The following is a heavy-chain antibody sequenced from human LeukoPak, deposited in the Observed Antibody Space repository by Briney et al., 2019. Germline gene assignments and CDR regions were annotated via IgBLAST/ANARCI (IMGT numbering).Heavy chain of an antibody. D-gene: IGHD1-20*01. V-gene: IGHV4-61*02. CDR2: VYTSGST. CDR1: GGSISSGSYY. Sequence: PSQTLSLTCTVSGGSISSGSYYWSWIRQPAGKGLEWIGRVYTSGSTNYNPSLKSRVTISVDTSKNQFSLKLSSVTAADTAVYYCARSAGITGTRFYYYYGMDVWGQGTTVTVSS. J-gene: IGHJ6*02. CDR3: ARSAGITGTRFYYYYGMDV.